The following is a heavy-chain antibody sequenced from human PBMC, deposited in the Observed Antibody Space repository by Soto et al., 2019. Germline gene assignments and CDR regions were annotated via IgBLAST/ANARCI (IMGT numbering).Heavy chain of an antibody. Sequence: GGSLRLSCAASGFTFSSYGMHWVRQAPGKGLEWVAVIWYGGSNKYYADSVKGRFTISRDNAKNSLYLQMNSLRAEDTAVYYCASVEPDDYWGQGTLVTVSS. CDR3: ASVEPDDY. D-gene: IGHD1-1*01. V-gene: IGHV3-33*03. CDR2: IWYGGSNK. CDR1: GFTFSSYG. J-gene: IGHJ4*02.